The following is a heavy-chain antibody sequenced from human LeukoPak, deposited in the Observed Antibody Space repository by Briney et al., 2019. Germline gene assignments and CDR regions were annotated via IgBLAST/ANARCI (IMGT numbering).Heavy chain of an antibody. J-gene: IGHJ4*02. V-gene: IGHV1-2*02. CDR3: ARAPNGSPLYYFDF. CDR1: GYTVTSYY. CDR2: INPNSAGT. Sequence: GASVKVSCKASGYTVTSYYVHRVPQAPGQGLEWMGWINPNSAGTNYAQSFQGRVTMTTDTSITTAYLELSSLRSDDTAVYYCARAPNGSPLYYFDFWGQGTLVTVSP. D-gene: IGHD4/OR15-4a*01.